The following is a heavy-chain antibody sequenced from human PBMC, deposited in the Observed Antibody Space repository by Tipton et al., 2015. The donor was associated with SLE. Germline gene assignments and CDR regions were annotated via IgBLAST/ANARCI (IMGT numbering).Heavy chain of an antibody. CDR2: ISSSGSTI. CDR1: GFTFSSYE. J-gene: IGHJ3*02. D-gene: IGHD2-2*01. CDR3: GRGGRDIVVVPAAMGAFDI. V-gene: IGHV3-48*03. Sequence: SLRLSCAASGFTFSSYEMNWVRQAPGKGLEWVSYISSSGSTIYYADSVKGRFTISRDNAKNSLYLQMNSLRAEDTAVYYCGRGGRDIVVVPAAMGAFDIWGQGTMVTVPS.